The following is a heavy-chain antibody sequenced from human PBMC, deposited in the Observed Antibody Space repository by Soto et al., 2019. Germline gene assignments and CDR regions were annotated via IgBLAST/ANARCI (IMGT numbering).Heavy chain of an antibody. J-gene: IGHJ6*02. Sequence: GGSLRLSCAASGFTFSTYWMNWVRQAPGKGLEWVANIKQDGSEKYYVDSVKGRFAISRHNAKDSLFLQMNNLRAEDTAVYYCVRDWSTFWGMDVWGQGTTVTVSS. V-gene: IGHV3-7*01. CDR2: IKQDGSEK. CDR1: GFTFSTYW. CDR3: VRDWSTFWGMDV.